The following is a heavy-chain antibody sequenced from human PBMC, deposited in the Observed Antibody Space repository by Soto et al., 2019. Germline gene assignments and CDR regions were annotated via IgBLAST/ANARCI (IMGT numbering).Heavy chain of an antibody. CDR3: ARQGKSVGYGDYFSGSWFDP. CDR1: GYTFTGYY. CDR2: INPNSGGT. J-gene: IGHJ5*02. D-gene: IGHD4-17*01. Sequence: ASVKVSCKASGYTFTGYYMHWVRQAPGQGLEWMGWINPNSGGTNYAQKFQGRVTMTRDTSISTAYMELSRLRSDDTAVYYCARQGKSVGYGDYFSGSWFDPWGQGTLVTVSS. V-gene: IGHV1-2*02.